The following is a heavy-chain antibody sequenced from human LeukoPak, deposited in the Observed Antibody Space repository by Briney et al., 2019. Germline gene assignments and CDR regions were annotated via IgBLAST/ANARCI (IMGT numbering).Heavy chain of an antibody. CDR3: ATLCCGSYYMDV. J-gene: IGHJ6*03. Sequence: SVKVSCKASGGTFSSYAISWVRQAPGQGLEWMGGIIPISGTTNYAQKFQGRVTITADKSTSTAYMELSSLRSEDTAVYCCATLCCGSYYMDVWGKGTTVTVSS. CDR2: IIPISGTT. D-gene: IGHD2-15*01. V-gene: IGHV1-69*06. CDR1: GGTFSSYA.